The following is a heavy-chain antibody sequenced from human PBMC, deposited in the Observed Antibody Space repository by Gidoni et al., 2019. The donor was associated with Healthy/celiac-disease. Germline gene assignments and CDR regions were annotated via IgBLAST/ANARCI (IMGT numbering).Heavy chain of an antibody. Sequence: EVQLLESGGGLVQPGGSLRLACAASGFTFSSYAMSWVRQAPGRGLEWVSAISGSGGSTYYADSVKGRFTISRDNSKNTLYLQMNSLRAEDTAVYYCAKGYSSARLFDYWGQGTLVTVSS. CDR3: AKGYSSARLFDY. CDR2: ISGSGGST. J-gene: IGHJ4*02. D-gene: IGHD6-19*01. V-gene: IGHV3-23*01. CDR1: GFTFSSYA.